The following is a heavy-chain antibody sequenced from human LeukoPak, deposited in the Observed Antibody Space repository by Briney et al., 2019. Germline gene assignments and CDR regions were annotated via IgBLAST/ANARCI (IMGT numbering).Heavy chain of an antibody. D-gene: IGHD5-24*01. CDR3: ARYQGDGYNSDPIDY. Sequence: GGSLRLSCAASGFTLSDNYMGWVRQRPGKGLEWVSLIYSGGATYYANPVKCRFTISRDNSKNTLHLQMSGLRAEDTAVYYCARYQGDGYNSDPIDYWGQGTLVTVSS. CDR2: IYSGGAT. J-gene: IGHJ4*02. V-gene: IGHV3-53*01. CDR1: GFTLSDNY.